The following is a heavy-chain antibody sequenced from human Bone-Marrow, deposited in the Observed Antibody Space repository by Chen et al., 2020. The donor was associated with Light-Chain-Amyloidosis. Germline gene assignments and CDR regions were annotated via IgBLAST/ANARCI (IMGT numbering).Heavy chain of an antibody. D-gene: IGHD5-12*01. CDR3: ARRRDGYNFDY. CDR2: IYPDDSDA. Sequence: EVQLEQSGPEVEKPGESLKISCKGSGYTFPNYWIGWVRQMPGKGLEWMGVIYPDDSDARYSPSFEGQVTISADKSTTTAYLQWRSLKASDTAMYYCARRRDGYNFDYWGQGTLVTVSS. CDR1: GYTFPNYW. V-gene: IGHV5-51*01. J-gene: IGHJ4*02.